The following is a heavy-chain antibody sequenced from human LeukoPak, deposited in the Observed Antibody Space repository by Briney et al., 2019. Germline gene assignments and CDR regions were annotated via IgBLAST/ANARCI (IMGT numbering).Heavy chain of an antibody. D-gene: IGHD6-13*01. V-gene: IGHV1-69*13. CDR1: GGTFSSYA. CDR2: IIPIFGTA. Sequence: SVQVSFKASGGTFSSYAISWVRQAPGQGLEWMGGIIPIFGTANYAQKFQGRVTITADESTSTAYMELSSLRSEDTAVYYCARDQVAAAGTGDYWGQGTLVTVSS. CDR3: ARDQVAAAGTGDY. J-gene: IGHJ4*02.